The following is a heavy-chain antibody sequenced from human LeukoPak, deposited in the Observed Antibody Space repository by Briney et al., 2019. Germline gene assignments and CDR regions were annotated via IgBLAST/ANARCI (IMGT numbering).Heavy chain of an antibody. J-gene: IGHJ6*02. V-gene: IGHV5-51*01. D-gene: IGHD1/OR15-1a*01. CDR2: IYPGDSDT. Sequence: AECLKISCKGSGYSFTNYWIGRVRQMPGKGLEWMGIIYPGDSDTRYSPSFQGQVTISVDKSISTAYLQWSSLKASDTAMYYCARHRTERAPEGYSGMDVWGQGTTVTVSS. CDR1: GYSFTNYW. CDR3: ARHRTERAPEGYSGMDV.